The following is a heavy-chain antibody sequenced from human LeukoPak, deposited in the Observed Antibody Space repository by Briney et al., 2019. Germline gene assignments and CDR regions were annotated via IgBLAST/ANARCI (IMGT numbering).Heavy chain of an antibody. V-gene: IGHV3-53*01. CDR1: GFTVSSNY. J-gene: IGHJ6*03. CDR2: IYSGGST. D-gene: IGHD3-22*01. CDR3: ARWGSSGSNYYYYYMDV. Sequence: PGGSLRLSCTVSGFTVSSNYMSWVRQAPGKGLEWVSVIYSGGSTYYADSVKGRFTISRDNSKNTLYLQMNSLRAEDTAVYYCARWGSSGSNYYYYYMDVWGKGTRSPSP.